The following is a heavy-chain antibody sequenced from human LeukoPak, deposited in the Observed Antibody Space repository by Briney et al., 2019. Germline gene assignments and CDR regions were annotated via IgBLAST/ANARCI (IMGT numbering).Heavy chain of an antibody. V-gene: IGHV3-23*01. CDR2: ISRSGDST. D-gene: IGHD2-2*01. Sequence: GGSLRLSCAASGFRFSIYAISWVRQAPGRGLEWVSGISRSGDSTYYAGYVKGRFTISRDNSKNTLYLQMNSLRAEDAAVYYCAKSAGYCSSPSCEIDYWGQGTLVTVSS. CDR1: GFRFSIYA. CDR3: AKSAGYCSSPSCEIDY. J-gene: IGHJ4*02.